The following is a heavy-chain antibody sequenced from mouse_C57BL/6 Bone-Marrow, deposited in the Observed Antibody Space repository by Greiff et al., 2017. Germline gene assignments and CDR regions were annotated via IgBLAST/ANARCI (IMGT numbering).Heavy chain of an antibody. D-gene: IGHD1-1*01. V-gene: IGHV2-9*01. Sequence: VMLVESGPGLVAPSQSLSITCTVSGFSLTSSGVDWVRQPPGKGLEWLGVIWGGGSTNNNSARMSRLSISKDTSKSKVFLKMNMLQTDDTAMYYCAKHCYYGSSCYARDYWGQGTSVIVTS. CDR3: AKHCYYGSSCYARDY. J-gene: IGHJ4*01. CDR2: IWGGGST. CDR1: GFSLTSSG.